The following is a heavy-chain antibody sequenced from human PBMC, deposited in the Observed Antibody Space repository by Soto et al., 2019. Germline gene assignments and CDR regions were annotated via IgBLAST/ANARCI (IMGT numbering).Heavy chain of an antibody. D-gene: IGHD3-10*01. CDR2: MNPNSGNT. J-gene: IGHJ4*02. Sequence: QVQLVQSGAEVKKPGASVKVSCKASGYTFTSYDINWVRQATGQGLEWMGWMNPNSGNTGYAQKFQGRVTMTRNTSISTAYMELSSPRSEDTDVYYCARARRDYYARRTDYWGQGTLVTVSS. CDR1: GYTFTSYD. V-gene: IGHV1-8*01. CDR3: ARARRDYYARRTDY.